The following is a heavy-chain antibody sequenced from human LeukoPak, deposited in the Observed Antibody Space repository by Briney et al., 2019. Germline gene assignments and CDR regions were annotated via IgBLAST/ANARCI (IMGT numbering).Heavy chain of an antibody. CDR1: GFTIDDYA. Sequence: GGSLRLSCAASGFTIDDYAMHWVRQAPGKGLEWASLISWDGGSTYYADSVKGRFTISRDNSKNSLFLQMNSLRAEDTALYFCAKDIRGSTSWYGLDYWGQGTLVTVSS. V-gene: IGHV3-43D*03. J-gene: IGHJ4*02. D-gene: IGHD6-13*01. CDR2: ISWDGGST. CDR3: AKDIRGSTSWYGLDY.